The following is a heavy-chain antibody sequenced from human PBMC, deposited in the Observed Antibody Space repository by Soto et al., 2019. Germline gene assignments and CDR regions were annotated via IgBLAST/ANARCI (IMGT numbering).Heavy chain of an antibody. CDR1: GGTFSSYA. CDR3: ARVPGSPMARGVIIPYYFDY. Sequence: SVKVSCKASGGTFSSYAISWVRQAPGQGLEWMGGIIPIFGTANYAQKFQGRVTITADKSTSTAYMELSSLRSEDTAVYYCARVPGSPMARGVIIPYYFDYWGQGTLVTVSS. V-gene: IGHV1-69*06. J-gene: IGHJ4*02. CDR2: IIPIFGTA. D-gene: IGHD3-10*01.